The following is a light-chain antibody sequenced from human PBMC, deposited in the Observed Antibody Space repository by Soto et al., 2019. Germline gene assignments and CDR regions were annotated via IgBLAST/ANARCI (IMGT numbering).Light chain of an antibody. V-gene: IGKV3-15*01. J-gene: IGKJ4*01. CDR3: QRYNNWPLT. CDR2: DSS. Sequence: EIVLTQSPAALSVSPGERVTLSCRASQGIGSTLAWYQQKPGQTPRLLIYDSSNRATGIPTRFSGSRSGTEFTLTISGLQSEDFAVYYCQRYNNWPLTFGGGTKVEIK. CDR1: QGIGST.